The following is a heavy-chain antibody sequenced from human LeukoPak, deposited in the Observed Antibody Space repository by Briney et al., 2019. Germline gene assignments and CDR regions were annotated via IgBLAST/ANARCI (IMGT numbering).Heavy chain of an antibody. D-gene: IGHD6-19*01. CDR2: IYHSGST. J-gene: IGHJ6*02. CDR3: ARGVRIAVAGPYPYYYYGMDV. Sequence: PSETLSLTCTVSGYSISSGYYWGWIRQPPGKGLEWIGSIYHSGSTYYNPSLKSRVTISVDTSKNQFSLKLSSVTAADTAVYYCARGVRIAVAGPYPYYYYGMDVWGQGTTVTVSS. V-gene: IGHV4-38-2*02. CDR1: GYSISSGYY.